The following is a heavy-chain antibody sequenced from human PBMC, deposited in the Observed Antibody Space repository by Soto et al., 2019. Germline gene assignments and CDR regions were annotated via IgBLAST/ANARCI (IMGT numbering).Heavy chain of an antibody. CDR1: GGSIGSGGYY. V-gene: IGHV4-31*02. J-gene: IGHJ4*02. D-gene: IGHD5-18*01. CDR2: IYYSGST. CDR3: ARGGYSYGYPIDY. Sequence: SQPLCDPRSSSGGSIGSGGYYRSRNRKHPGKGLEWIGYIYYSGSTYYNPSLKSRVTISVDTSKNQFSLKLSSVTAADTAVYYCARGGYSYGYPIDYWGQGTLVTVSS.